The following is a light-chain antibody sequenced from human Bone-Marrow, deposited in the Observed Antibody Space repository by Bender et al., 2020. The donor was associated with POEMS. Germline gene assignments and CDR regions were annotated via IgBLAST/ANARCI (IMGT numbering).Light chain of an antibody. CDR2: QDT. CDR3: QAWDTYSVI. J-gene: IGLJ2*01. V-gene: IGLV3-1*01. CDR1: DLGDKY. Sequence: SYEVTQPPSVSVSPGQTASITCSGDDLGDKYVACYHRKQGQSPVLVIYQDTKRPSGIPERFSGSNSGNTATLTISGTQAMDEADYYCQAWDTYSVIFGGGTKLTVL.